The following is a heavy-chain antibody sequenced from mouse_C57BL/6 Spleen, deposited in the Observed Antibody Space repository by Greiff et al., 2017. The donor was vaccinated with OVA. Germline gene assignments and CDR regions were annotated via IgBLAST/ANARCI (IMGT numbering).Heavy chain of an antibody. CDR3: ARRGYDYDDGYWYFDV. J-gene: IGHJ1*03. D-gene: IGHD2-4*01. V-gene: IGHV1-50*01. CDR2: IDPSDSYT. Sequence: QVQLQQPGAELVKPGASVKLSCKASGYTFTSYWMPWVKQRPGQGLEWIGEIDPSDSYTNYNQKFKGKATLTVDTSSSTAYMQLSSLTSEDSAVYYCARRGYDYDDGYWYFDVWGTGTTVTVSS. CDR1: GYTFTSYW.